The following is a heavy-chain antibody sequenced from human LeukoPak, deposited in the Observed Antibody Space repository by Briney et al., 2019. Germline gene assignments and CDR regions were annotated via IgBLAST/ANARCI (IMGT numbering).Heavy chain of an antibody. V-gene: IGHV3-7*01. CDR3: AELGITMIGGV. D-gene: IGHD3-10*02. J-gene: IGHJ6*04. CDR2: IKKDGSEK. Sequence: ETLSLTCDVSGGSISSNNWWSWVRQSPGKGLEWVANIKKDGSEKFYVDSVKGRFTISRDNAKNSLYLQMNSLRAEDTAVYYCAELGITMIGGVWGKGTTVTISS. CDR1: GGSISSNNW.